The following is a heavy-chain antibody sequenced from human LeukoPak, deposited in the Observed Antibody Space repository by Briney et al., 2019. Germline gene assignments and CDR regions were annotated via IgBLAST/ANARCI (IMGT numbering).Heavy chain of an antibody. D-gene: IGHD3-22*01. CDR1: GGSIRSYY. Sequence: SETLSLTCTVSGGSIRSYYWSWIRQPPGKGLEWIGYIYYSGSTNYNPSLKSRVTISVDTSKNQFSLKLSSVTAADTAVYYCTRGSIAYYYMDVWGKGTTVTISS. V-gene: IGHV4-59*01. CDR3: TRGSIAYYYMDV. CDR2: IYYSGST. J-gene: IGHJ6*03.